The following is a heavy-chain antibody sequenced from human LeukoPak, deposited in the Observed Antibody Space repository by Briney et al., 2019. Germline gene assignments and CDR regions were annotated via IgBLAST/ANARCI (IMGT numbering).Heavy chain of an antibody. J-gene: IGHJ6*02. V-gene: IGHV3-30-3*01. CDR1: GFTFSSYA. D-gene: IGHD2-15*01. CDR2: ISYDGSNK. Sequence: GGSLRLSCAASGFTFSSYAMHWVRQAPGKGLEWVAVISYDGSNKYYADSVKGRFTISRDNPKNTLYLQMNSLRAEDTAVYYCARVRDCSGGSCFGGMDVWGQGTTVTVSS. CDR3: ARVRDCSGGSCFGGMDV.